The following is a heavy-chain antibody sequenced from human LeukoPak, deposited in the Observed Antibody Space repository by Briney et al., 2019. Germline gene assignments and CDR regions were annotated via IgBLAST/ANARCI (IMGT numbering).Heavy chain of an antibody. J-gene: IGHJ5*02. Sequence: SETLSLTCTVSGDSISSFYWSWIRQPPGKGLEWIGYMYYSGSTNYNPSLKSRVTISVDTSKNQFSLRLSSVTAADTAVYYCARDAGRSTSWFSWFDPWGQGTLVTVSS. CDR3: ARDAGRSTSWFSWFDP. CDR1: GDSISSFY. D-gene: IGHD6-13*01. CDR2: MYYSGST. V-gene: IGHV4-59*01.